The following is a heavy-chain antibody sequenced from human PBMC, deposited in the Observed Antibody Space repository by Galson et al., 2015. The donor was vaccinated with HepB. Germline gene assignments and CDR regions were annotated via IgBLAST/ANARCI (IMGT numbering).Heavy chain of an antibody. V-gene: IGHV3-23*01. D-gene: IGHD1-1*01. CDR2: ITRSGDAK. CDR3: VTDRLRTTSPVPIV. CDR1: GFTFSDYA. J-gene: IGHJ4*02. Sequence: SLRLSCAVSGFTFSDYAMTWVRQAPGKDLEWVSLITRSGDAKYYTGSVKGRFTVSRDNSNNTLFLDMYSLRAEDTAIYYCVTDRLRTTSPVPIVWGQGTLVSVSS.